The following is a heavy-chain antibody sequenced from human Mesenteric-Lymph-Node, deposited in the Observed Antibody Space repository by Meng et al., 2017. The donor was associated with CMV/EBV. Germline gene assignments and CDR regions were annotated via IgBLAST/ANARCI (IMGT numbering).Heavy chain of an antibody. J-gene: IGHJ4*02. Sequence: QLQESGPGLVKPSETLSLSCIVSGDSISNSTYYWTWIRQPPGKGLEWIGSVHHSGTTYYNPSLKGRLTISVDTSANLFSLRLTTVTAADTATYYCVRRGNYDSDYSEYWGQGTLVTVSS. CDR2: VHHSGTT. CDR3: VRRGNYDSDYSEY. V-gene: IGHV4-39*01. D-gene: IGHD3-22*01. CDR1: GDSISNSTYY.